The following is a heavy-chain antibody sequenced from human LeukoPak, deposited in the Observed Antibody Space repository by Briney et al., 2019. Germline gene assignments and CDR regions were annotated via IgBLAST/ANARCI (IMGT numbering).Heavy chain of an antibody. CDR2: IYSGAST. D-gene: IGHD5-18*01. CDR3: ARSGRGLPIDY. V-gene: IGHV3-53*01. Sequence: GGSLRLSCAASGFTVSSNYMSWVRQAPGKGLEWVSVIYSGASTYYADSVKGRFTISRDNSKNTLYLQMNSLRAEDTAVYYCARSGRGLPIDYWGQGTLVTVSS. J-gene: IGHJ4*02. CDR1: GFTVSSNY.